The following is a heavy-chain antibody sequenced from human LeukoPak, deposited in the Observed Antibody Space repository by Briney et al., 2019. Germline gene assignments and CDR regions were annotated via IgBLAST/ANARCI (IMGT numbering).Heavy chain of an antibody. J-gene: IGHJ5*02. Sequence: SETLSLTCTVSGGSISSSSYYWGWIRQPPGKGLEWIGSIYYSGSTYYNPSLKSRVTISVDTSKNQFSLKVRSVTAADTAVYYCATLTEYNSAWYGWFDPWGQGTLVTVSS. CDR3: ATLTEYNSAWYGWFDP. CDR1: GGSISSSSYY. CDR2: IYYSGST. D-gene: IGHD6-13*01. V-gene: IGHV4-39*01.